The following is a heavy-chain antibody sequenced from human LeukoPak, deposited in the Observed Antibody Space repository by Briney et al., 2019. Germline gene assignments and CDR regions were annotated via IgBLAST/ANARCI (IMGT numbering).Heavy chain of an antibody. V-gene: IGHV3-74*01. D-gene: IGHD4-17*01. Sequence: GGSLRLSCAASGFTFSSYWMHWVRQVPGKGLVWVSRINSDGSSTSYADSVKGRFTISRDNSKNTLCLQMNSLRAEDTAVYYCAKEIWPTVTTPGHTHFDYWGQGTLVTVSS. J-gene: IGHJ4*02. CDR3: AKEIWPTVTTPGHTHFDY. CDR1: GFTFSSYW. CDR2: INSDGSST.